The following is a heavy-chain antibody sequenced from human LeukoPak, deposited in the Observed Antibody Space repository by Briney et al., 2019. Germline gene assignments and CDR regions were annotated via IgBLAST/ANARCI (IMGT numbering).Heavy chain of an antibody. CDR3: VREGVSSSWNNWYFDL. CDR2: IDSGSNNI. Sequence: PGGSLRLSCAASGFAFSSYAMTWVRQAPGKGLEWVSDIDSGSNNIHYADSVKGRFTISRDDAKNSLYLQMDSLRAEDTAVYYCVREGVSSSWNNWYFDLWGRGTLVTVSS. V-gene: IGHV3-48*01. CDR1: GFAFSSYA. D-gene: IGHD6-13*01. J-gene: IGHJ2*01.